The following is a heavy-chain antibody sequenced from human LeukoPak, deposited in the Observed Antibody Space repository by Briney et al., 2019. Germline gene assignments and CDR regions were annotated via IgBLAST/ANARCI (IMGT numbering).Heavy chain of an antibody. CDR3: ARDWGAYYHFFDY. J-gene: IGHJ4*02. CDR1: GFSMSVYW. V-gene: IGHV3-7*01. Sequence: GGSLRLSCAASGFSMSVYWMSWVRQAPGKGLEWVGNIKQDGSERNYVDSVKGRFTISRDNAKKSLYLQMNSLRAEDTAVYYCARDWGAYYHFFDYWGQGTLVTVSS. D-gene: IGHD3-22*01. CDR2: IKQDGSER.